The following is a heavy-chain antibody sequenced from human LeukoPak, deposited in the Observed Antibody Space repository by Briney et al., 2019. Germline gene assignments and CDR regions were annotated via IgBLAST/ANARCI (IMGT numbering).Heavy chain of an antibody. CDR3: AKDIAAAGRGDY. Sequence: GGSLRLSCAASGFTFSSYAVSWVRQAPGKGLEWVSAISGSGGSTYYADSVKGRFTISRDNSKNTLYLQMNSLRAEDTAVYYCAKDIAAAGRGDYWGQGTLVTVSS. V-gene: IGHV3-23*01. J-gene: IGHJ4*02. D-gene: IGHD6-13*01. CDR2: ISGSGGST. CDR1: GFTFSSYA.